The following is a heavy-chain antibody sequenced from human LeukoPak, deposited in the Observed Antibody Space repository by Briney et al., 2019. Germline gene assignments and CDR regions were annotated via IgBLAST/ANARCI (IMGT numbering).Heavy chain of an antibody. J-gene: IGHJ4*02. CDR2: IMKDGSSN. V-gene: IGHV3-7*01. CDR1: GFTFSHYW. D-gene: IGHD1-20*01. CDR3: ARDHYNWTPDQGYKVFDY. Sequence: GGSLRLSCVASGFTFSHYWMSWARQAPGKGLEWVANIMKDGSSNHYADSVRGRFTISRDNAKNSLYLQMNSLRAEDTAVYYCARDHYNWTPDQGYKVFDYWGQGSLVTVSS.